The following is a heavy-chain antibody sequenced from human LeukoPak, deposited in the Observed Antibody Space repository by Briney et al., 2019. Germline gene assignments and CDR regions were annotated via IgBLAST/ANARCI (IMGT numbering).Heavy chain of an antibody. CDR3: AKELAAGVSPSFDY. J-gene: IGHJ4*02. CDR2: ISGSGGST. D-gene: IGHD6-13*01. V-gene: IGHV3-23*01. CDR1: GFTFSSDA. Sequence: GGSLRLSCTASGFTFSSDAMSWVRQAPGKGLEWVSGISGSGGSTYYADSVKGRFTISRDNSKNTLYLQMNSLRAEDTAVYYCAKELAAGVSPSFDYWGQGTLVTVSS.